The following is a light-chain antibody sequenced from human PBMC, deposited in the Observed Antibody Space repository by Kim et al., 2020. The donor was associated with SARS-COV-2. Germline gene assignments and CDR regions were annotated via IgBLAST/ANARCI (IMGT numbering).Light chain of an antibody. Sequence: APGKTARITWGGNNIGSKSVRWYQQKPGQAPVLVIYYDSDRPSGIPERFSGSNSGNTATLTISRVEAGDEADYYCQVWDSSSDRYVFGTGTKVTVL. CDR3: QVWDSSSDRYV. CDR1: NIGSKS. J-gene: IGLJ1*01. V-gene: IGLV3-21*04. CDR2: YDS.